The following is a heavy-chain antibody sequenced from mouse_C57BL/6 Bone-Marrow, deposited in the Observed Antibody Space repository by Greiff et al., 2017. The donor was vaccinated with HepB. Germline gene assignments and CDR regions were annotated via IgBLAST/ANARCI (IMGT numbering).Heavy chain of an antibody. Sequence: VKLMESGAELARPGASVKLSCKASGYTFTSYGISWVKQRTGQGLEWIGEIYPRSGNTYYNEKFKGKATLTADKSSSTAYMELRSLTSEDSAVYFCAITGIYYYGSSGFAYWGRGTLVTVTA. CDR3: AITGIYYYGSSGFAY. J-gene: IGHJ3*01. D-gene: IGHD1-1*01. CDR1: GYTFTSYG. V-gene: IGHV1-81*01. CDR2: IYPRSGNT.